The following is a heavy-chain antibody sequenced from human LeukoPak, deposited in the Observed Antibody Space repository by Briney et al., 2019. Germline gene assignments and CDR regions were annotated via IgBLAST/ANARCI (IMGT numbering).Heavy chain of an antibody. CDR3: AARNYYDSSGYNFDN. CDR2: IYYSGST. CDR1: RGSISSGGYY. Sequence: SETLSLTCNVSRGSISSGGYYGSWIRQHPGKGLEWIGYIYYSGSTYYNPSLKSRVTISVDTSKNQFSLKLSSVTAADTAVYCCAARNYYDSSGYNFDNWGEASLVTVSS. V-gene: IGHV4-31*03. D-gene: IGHD3-22*01. J-gene: IGHJ4*02.